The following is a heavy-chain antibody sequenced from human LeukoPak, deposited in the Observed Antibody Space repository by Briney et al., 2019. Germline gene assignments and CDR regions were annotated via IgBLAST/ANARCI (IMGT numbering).Heavy chain of an antibody. V-gene: IGHV3-48*01. CDR2: ISSSSSTI. J-gene: IGHJ4*02. CDR3: ARTYSPGIAAAGTGGFDY. D-gene: IGHD6-13*01. CDR1: GFTFSSYS. Sequence: GGSLRLSCAASGFTFSSYSMNWVRQAPGKGLEWVSYISSSSSTIYYADSVKGRFTISRDNAKNSLYLQMNSLRAEDTAVYYCARTYSPGIAAAGTGGFDYWGQGTLVTVSS.